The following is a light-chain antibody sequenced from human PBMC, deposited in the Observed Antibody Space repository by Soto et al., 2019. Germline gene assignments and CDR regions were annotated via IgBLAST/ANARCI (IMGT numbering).Light chain of an antibody. V-gene: IGKV1-9*01. CDR1: QGISTF. J-gene: IGKJ4*01. CDR2: AAS. Sequence: DIQLTQSPSFLSASIGDRVSITCRASQGISTFLACYQQLPGKAPKLLIYAASTLQSGVPSRFSGRGSGTEFTLTIRSLQTEDFATYYCQQVNIYPLTFGGGTKVEIK. CDR3: QQVNIYPLT.